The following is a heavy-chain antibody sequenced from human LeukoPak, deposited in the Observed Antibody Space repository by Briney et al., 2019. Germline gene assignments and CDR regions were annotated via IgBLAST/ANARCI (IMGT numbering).Heavy chain of an antibody. J-gene: IGHJ5*02. Sequence: SGTLSLTCAVSGDSISSSYWWSWVRQPPGKGLEWIGEIFHSGSTSYNPSLQSRVTISVDKIKNQFSLNLNSVTAADTAIYYRARGQFYYASAWGQGTLVTVSS. CDR3: ARGQFYYASA. D-gene: IGHD3-10*01. CDR2: IFHSGST. CDR1: GDSISSSYW. V-gene: IGHV4-4*02.